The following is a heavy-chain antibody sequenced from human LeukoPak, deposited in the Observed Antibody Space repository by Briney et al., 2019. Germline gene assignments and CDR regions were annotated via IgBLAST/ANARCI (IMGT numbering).Heavy chain of an antibody. J-gene: IGHJ4*02. CDR1: GGSISSGSYY. CDR2: IYTSGST. CDR3: AREGTEEGFDY. V-gene: IGHV4-61*02. D-gene: IGHD1-14*01. Sequence: SQTLSLTCTVSGGSISSGSYYWSWIRQPAGKGLEWIGRIYTSGSTNYNPSLKSRVTISVDTSKNQFSLKLSSVTAADTAVYYCAREGTEEGFDYWGQGTLVTVSS.